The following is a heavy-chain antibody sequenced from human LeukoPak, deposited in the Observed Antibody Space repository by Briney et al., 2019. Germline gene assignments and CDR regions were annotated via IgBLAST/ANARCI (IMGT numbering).Heavy chain of an antibody. CDR1: GFTFSSYE. Sequence: PGGSLRLSCAASGFTFSSYEMNWVRHAPGQGLERVSYISSSGSTIYYADSVKGRFTISRDNAKNSLYLQMNSLRAEDTAVYYCARDSARSGSYVGYFEYWGQGTLVTVSS. CDR2: ISSSGSTI. V-gene: IGHV3-48*03. J-gene: IGHJ4*02. CDR3: ARDSARSGSYVGYFEY. D-gene: IGHD3-10*01.